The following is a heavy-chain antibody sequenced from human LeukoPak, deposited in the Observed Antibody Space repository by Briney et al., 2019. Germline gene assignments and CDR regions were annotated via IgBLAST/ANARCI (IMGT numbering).Heavy chain of an antibody. CDR3: ARGGHYYDSSAIRRAFDI. CDR1: GYTFTSYY. V-gene: IGHV1-46*01. Sequence: ASVKVSCKASGYTFTSYYMHWVRQAPGQGLEWMGIINPSGGSTSYAQKFQGRVTMTRDTSTSTVYMELSSLRAEDTAVYYCARGGHYYDSSAIRRAFDIWGQGTMVTVSS. J-gene: IGHJ3*02. CDR2: INPSGGST. D-gene: IGHD3-22*01.